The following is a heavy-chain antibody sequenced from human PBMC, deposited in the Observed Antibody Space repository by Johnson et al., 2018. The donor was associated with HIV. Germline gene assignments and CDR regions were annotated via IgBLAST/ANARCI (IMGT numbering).Heavy chain of an antibody. CDR2: ISYDGNSK. CDR3: SRLPTGCSRDAFVI. V-gene: IGHV3-30*04. J-gene: IGHJ3*02. D-gene: IGHD1-14*01. Sequence: QVQLVESGGGAVQPGRSLRLSCAASGFTFSSYPMHWVRQAPGKGLEWVGVISYDGNSKYYGDSVKGRFTISRDNSKNTLYLQMNSLRAGDTAVYYCSRLPTGCSRDAFVIWGQGTMVTVSS. CDR1: GFTFSSYP.